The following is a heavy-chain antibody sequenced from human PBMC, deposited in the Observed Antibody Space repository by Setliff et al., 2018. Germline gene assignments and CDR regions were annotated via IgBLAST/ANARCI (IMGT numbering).Heavy chain of an antibody. CDR3: AGTPALGTSWLSPFDY. Sequence: SETLSLTCNVSGGSISTSNYHWGWVRQPPGKGLEWIANIYFNGDTVKQPFLKSRVTISIDTSKNQFSLGLSSVTAADTAMYYCAGTPALGTSWLSPFDYWGQGTLVTVSS. D-gene: IGHD5-12*01. V-gene: IGHV4-39*01. CDR1: GGSISTSNYH. CDR2: IYFNGDT. J-gene: IGHJ4*02.